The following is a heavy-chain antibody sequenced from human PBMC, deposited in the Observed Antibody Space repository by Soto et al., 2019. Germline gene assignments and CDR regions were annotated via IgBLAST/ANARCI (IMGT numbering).Heavy chain of an antibody. CDR3: ARRYGSGFFDY. J-gene: IGHJ4*02. CDR2: IIPIFGTA. CDR1: GGTFSSYA. Sequence: QVQLVQSGAEVTKPGSSVKVSCQASGGTFSSYAISCVRQYPGQGLEWMGGIIPIFGTANYAQKFQGRVSLTADEYTSTAYMELSSLRSEDTAVYYCARRYGSGFFDYWGQGTLVTVSS. D-gene: IGHD3-10*01. V-gene: IGHV1-69*12.